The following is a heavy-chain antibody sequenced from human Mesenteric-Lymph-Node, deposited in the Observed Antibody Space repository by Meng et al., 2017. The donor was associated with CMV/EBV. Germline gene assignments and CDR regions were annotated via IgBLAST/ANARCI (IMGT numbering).Heavy chain of an antibody. V-gene: IGHV3-30*04. CDR3: ARGPGVATTTLGY. J-gene: IGHJ4*02. D-gene: IGHD5-24*01. CDR1: GFTFSSYA. CDR2: ISYDGSNK. Sequence: ASGFTFSSYAMHWVRQAPGKGLEWVAVISYDGSNKYYADSVKGRFTISRDNSKNTLYLQMNSLRAEDTAVYYCARGPGVATTTLGYWGQGTLVTVSS.